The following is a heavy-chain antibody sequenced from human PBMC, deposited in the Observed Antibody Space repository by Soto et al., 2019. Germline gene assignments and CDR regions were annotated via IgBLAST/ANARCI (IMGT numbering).Heavy chain of an antibody. CDR2: MNPNSGNT. J-gene: IGHJ5*02. CDR1: GYTFTSYD. D-gene: IGHD6-13*01. CDR3: ARGYSSPAGYNWCDP. V-gene: IGHV1-8*01. Sequence: QVQLVQSGAEVKKPXXSVKVSCKASGYTFTSYDINWVRQATGQGLEWMGWMNPNSGNTGYAQKFQGRVTMTRNTSISTAYMRLSSLRSENTAVDYCARGYSSPAGYNWCDPWGQGTLVTVSS.